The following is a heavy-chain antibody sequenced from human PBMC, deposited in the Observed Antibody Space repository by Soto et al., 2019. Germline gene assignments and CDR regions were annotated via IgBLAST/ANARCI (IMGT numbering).Heavy chain of an antibody. D-gene: IGHD4-17*01. V-gene: IGHV3-23*01. Sequence: EVHLLESGGRLVQPGGSLRLSCVASGFVFSTYTMTWVRQAPGKGLEWVSSIIGSSGDTSYADSVRGRFTISRDNSQSTLFLQMNGLRADDTAVYFCAKDKWQDGAWDIDYWGQGTLVTVSS. CDR2: IIGSSGDT. J-gene: IGHJ4*02. CDR3: AKDKWQDGAWDIDY. CDR1: GFVFSTYT.